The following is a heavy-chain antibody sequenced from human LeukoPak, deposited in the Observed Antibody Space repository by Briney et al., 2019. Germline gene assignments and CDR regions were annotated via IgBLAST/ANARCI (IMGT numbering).Heavy chain of an antibody. V-gene: IGHV5-51*01. Sequence: GESLKISCQGFGYSFTNYWIGWVRQMPGKGLEWMGIIYPGDSDIRYSPSFQGQVTISADKSINTAYLQWSSLKASDTGMYFCARKGGGLDVWGQGTTVTVSS. CDR3: ARKGGGLDV. J-gene: IGHJ6*02. CDR1: GYSFTNYW. D-gene: IGHD1-26*01. CDR2: IYPGDSDI.